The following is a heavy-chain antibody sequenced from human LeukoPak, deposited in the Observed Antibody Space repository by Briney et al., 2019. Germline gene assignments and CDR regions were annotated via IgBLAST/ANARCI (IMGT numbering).Heavy chain of an antibody. J-gene: IGHJ3*02. CDR3: ARAGIQLWFVAGNNDAFDI. D-gene: IGHD5-18*01. V-gene: IGHV4-59*01. Sequence: SETLSLTCTVSGGSISSYYWSWIRQPPGKGLEWVGYIYYSGSTNYNPSLKSRVTISVDTSKNQFSLKLSSVTAADTAVYYCARAGIQLWFVAGNNDAFDIWGQETMVTVSS. CDR2: IYYSGST. CDR1: GGSISSYY.